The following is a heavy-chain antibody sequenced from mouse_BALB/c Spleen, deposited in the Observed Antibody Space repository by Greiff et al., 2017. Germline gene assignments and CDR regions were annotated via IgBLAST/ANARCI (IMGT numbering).Heavy chain of an antibody. Sequence: QVQLQQSGAELVRPGVSVKISCKGSGYTFTDYAMHWVKQSHAKSLEWIGVISTYYGDASYNQKFKGKATMTVDKSSSTAYMELARLTSEDSAIYYCALITTYAMDNWGQGTSVTVSS. CDR3: ALITTYAMDN. CDR2: ISTYYGDA. D-gene: IGHD2-4*01. V-gene: IGHV1S137*01. CDR1: GYTFTDYA. J-gene: IGHJ4*01.